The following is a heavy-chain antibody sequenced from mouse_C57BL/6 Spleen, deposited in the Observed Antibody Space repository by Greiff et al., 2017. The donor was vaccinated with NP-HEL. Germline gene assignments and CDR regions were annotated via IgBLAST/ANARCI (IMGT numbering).Heavy chain of an antibody. CDR1: GYTFTSYT. Sequence: VQLQQSGAELARPGASVKMSCKASGYTFTSYTMHWVKQRPGQGLEWIGYINPSSGYTKYNQKFKDKATLTADKSSSTAYMQLSSLTSEDSAVYYCARYDYSKSMDYWGQGTSVTVSS. CDR2: INPSSGYT. D-gene: IGHD2-5*01. V-gene: IGHV1-4*01. CDR3: ARYDYSKSMDY. J-gene: IGHJ4*01.